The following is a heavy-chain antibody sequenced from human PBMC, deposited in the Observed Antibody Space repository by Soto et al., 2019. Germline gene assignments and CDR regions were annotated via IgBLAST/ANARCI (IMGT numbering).Heavy chain of an antibody. J-gene: IGHJ4*02. V-gene: IGHV1-69*13. CDR2: IIPIFGTA. CDR3: ARAGLYYYDSSGYQGFDY. CDR1: GGTFSSYA. Sequence: GASVKVSGKASGGTFSSYAISWVRQAPGQGLEWMGGIIPIFGTANYAQKFQGRVTITADESTSTAYMELSSLRSEDTAVYYCARAGLYYYDSSGYQGFDYWGQGTLVTVSS. D-gene: IGHD3-22*01.